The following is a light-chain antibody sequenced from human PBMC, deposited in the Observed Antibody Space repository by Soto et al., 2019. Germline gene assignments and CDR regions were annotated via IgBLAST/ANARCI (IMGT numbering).Light chain of an antibody. J-gene: IGLJ1*01. CDR1: SSDVGDYNY. CDR2: DVS. CDR3: SSYTSSSTRV. Sequence: QSALTQPASVSGSPGQSITISCTGASSDVGDYNYVSWYQQHPGTAPKLMIFDVSNRPSGVSNRFSGSKSANTASLTISGLQAEDEADYYCSSYTSSSTRVFGTGTKFTVL. V-gene: IGLV2-14*01.